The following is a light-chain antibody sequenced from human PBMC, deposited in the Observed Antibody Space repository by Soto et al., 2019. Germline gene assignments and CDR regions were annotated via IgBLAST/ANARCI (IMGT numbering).Light chain of an antibody. CDR3: QQYDSSSPT. J-gene: IGKJ2*01. Sequence: DIQMTQSPSSLSASIGDRVTITCRASQSMSSYLNWYQQKPGTVPKLLIYAATNVQSGVPSRFSGRGAGTDFTLTISSLQPEDFATYYCQQYDSSSPTFGQGTKLEIK. CDR1: QSMSSY. V-gene: IGKV1-39*01. CDR2: AAT.